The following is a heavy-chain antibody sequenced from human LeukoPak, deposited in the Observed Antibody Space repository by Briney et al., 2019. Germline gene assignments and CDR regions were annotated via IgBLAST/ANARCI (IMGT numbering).Heavy chain of an antibody. D-gene: IGHD3-3*01. CDR2: IHISGTF. Sequence: SETLSLTCTVSGGSTKYYYWSWIRQPAGKRLEWIGRIHISGTFNYNPSLESRVTMSIDTSKSSFFLNLTSVTAADTAVYFCTSAAELYDFWGGYGPFDLWGQGKMVTVSS. CDR1: GGSTKYYY. CDR3: TSAAELYDFWGGYGPFDL. J-gene: IGHJ3*01. V-gene: IGHV4-4*07.